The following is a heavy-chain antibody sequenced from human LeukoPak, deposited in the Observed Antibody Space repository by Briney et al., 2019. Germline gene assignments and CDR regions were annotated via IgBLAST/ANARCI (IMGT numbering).Heavy chain of an antibody. J-gene: IGHJ4*02. Sequence: GGSLRLSCAASGFTFSNYWMSWVRQSPGKGLEWVANIKQGGGAKYFVDSVKGRFTISRDNAKNSVSLQMNGLRAEDTAVYYCAREMYSGYDLGVFDNWGQGTLVTVSS. CDR1: GFTFSNYW. CDR3: AREMYSGYDLGVFDN. D-gene: IGHD5-12*01. V-gene: IGHV3-7*01. CDR2: IKQGGGAK.